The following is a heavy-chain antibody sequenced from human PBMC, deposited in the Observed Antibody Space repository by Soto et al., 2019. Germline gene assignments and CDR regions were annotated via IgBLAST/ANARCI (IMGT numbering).Heavy chain of an antibody. CDR2: INPNSGGT. D-gene: IGHD6-13*01. Sequence: ASVKVSCKASGYTFTGYYMHWVRQAPGQGLEWMGWINPNSGGTNYAQKFQGRVTMTRDTSISTAYMELSRLRSDDTAVYYCATPARAAAVRNKYYYYYGMDVWGKGTTVT. V-gene: IGHV1-2*02. CDR3: ATPARAAAVRNKYYYYYGMDV. J-gene: IGHJ6*04. CDR1: GYTFTGYY.